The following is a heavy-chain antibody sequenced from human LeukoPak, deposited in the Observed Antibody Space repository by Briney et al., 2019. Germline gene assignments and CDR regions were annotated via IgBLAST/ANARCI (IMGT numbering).Heavy chain of an antibody. CDR3: AHDAAQEQLSSLFYGMDV. CDR1: GFTFSSYG. J-gene: IGHJ6*02. D-gene: IGHD6-13*01. CDR2: ISYDGSNK. V-gene: IGHV3-30*18. Sequence: PGRSLRLSCAASGFTFSSYGMHWVRQAPGKGLEWVAVISYDGSNKYYADSVKGRFTISRDNSKNTLYLQMNSLRAEDTAVYFCAHDAAQEQLSSLFYGMDVWGQGTTVTLSS.